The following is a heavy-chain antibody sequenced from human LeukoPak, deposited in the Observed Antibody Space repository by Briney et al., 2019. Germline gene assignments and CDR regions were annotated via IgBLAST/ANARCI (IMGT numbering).Heavy chain of an antibody. J-gene: IGHJ4*02. CDR1: GASISSGSYY. Sequence: SETLSFTCTVSGASISSGSYYWGWIRQPPGKGLEWIGTIYYSGSTYYNPSLKSRVTISVDTSKFQFSLKLSSLTAADTAVYYCARVNWASYIREWGQGTLVTVSS. CDR3: ARVNWASYIRE. CDR2: IYYSGST. V-gene: IGHV4-39*07. D-gene: IGHD7-27*01.